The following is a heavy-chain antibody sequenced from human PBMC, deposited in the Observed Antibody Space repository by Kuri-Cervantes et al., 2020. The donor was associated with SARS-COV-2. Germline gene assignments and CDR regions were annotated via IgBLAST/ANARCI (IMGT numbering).Heavy chain of an antibody. V-gene: IGHV4-30-4*01. CDR1: GGSISSGDYY. J-gene: IGHJ6*02. D-gene: IGHD3-3*02. CDR2: IYYSGST. CDR3: ARVGPFLEWLADYYYGMDV. Sequence: SETLSLTGTVSGGSISSGDYYWSWIRQPPGKGLEWIGYIYYSGSTYYNPSLKSRVTISVDTSKNQFSLKLSSVTAADTAVYYCARVGPFLEWLADYYYGMDVWGQGTTVTVSS.